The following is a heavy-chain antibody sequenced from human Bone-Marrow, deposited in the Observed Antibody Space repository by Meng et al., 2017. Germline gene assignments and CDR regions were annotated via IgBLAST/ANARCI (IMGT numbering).Heavy chain of an antibody. V-gene: IGHV3-48*03. CDR1: GFTFSSYE. Sequence: GGSLRLSCAASGFTFSSYEMNWVRQAPGKGLEWVSYISSSGSTIYYADSVKGRFTISRDNAKNSLYLQMNSLRAEDTALYYCARDTPLIYYDSSGYYDYWGQGTLVTVSS. CDR2: ISSSGSTI. D-gene: IGHD3-22*01. J-gene: IGHJ4*02. CDR3: ARDTPLIYYDSSGYYDY.